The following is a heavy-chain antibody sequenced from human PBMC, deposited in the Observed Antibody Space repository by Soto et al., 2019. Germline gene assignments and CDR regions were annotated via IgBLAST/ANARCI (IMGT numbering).Heavy chain of an antibody. D-gene: IGHD3-10*01. CDR2: MNPNSGNT. V-gene: IGHV1-8*01. CDR1: GYTFTSYD. Sequence: QVQLVQSGAEVKKPGASVKVSCKASGYTFTSYDINWVRQATGQGLEWMGWMNPNSGNTGYAQKLQCRGTRTRNTSISTAYMELSSLRSEATAVYYCARGVLWFGELLVYYYGMDVWGQGTTVTVSS. CDR3: ARGVLWFGELLVYYYGMDV. J-gene: IGHJ6*02.